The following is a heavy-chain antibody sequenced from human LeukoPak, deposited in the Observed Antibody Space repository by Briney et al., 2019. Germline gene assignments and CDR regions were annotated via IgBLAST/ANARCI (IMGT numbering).Heavy chain of an antibody. D-gene: IGHD1-26*01. CDR3: ARAVEPVWEPNWP. Sequence: ASVKVSCKASGYTFTGYYMHWVRQAPGQGLEWMGWINPNSGGTNYAQKFQGRVTMTRDTSISTAYMELSRLRSDDTAVYYCARAVEPVWEPNWPWGQGTLVTVSS. V-gene: IGHV1-2*02. CDR1: GYTFTGYY. CDR2: INPNSGGT. J-gene: IGHJ5*02.